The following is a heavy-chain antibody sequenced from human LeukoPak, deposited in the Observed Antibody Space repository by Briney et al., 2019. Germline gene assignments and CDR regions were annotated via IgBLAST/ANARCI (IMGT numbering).Heavy chain of an antibody. Sequence: SETLSLTCTVSGGSNSSYYWSWIRQPPGKGLEWIGYIYYSGSTNYNPSLKSRVTISVDTSKNQFPLKLSSVTAADTAVYYCARAQATWFYWGQGTLVTVSS. J-gene: IGHJ4*02. D-gene: IGHD5-12*01. CDR2: IYYSGST. V-gene: IGHV4-59*01. CDR1: GGSNSSYY. CDR3: ARAQATWFY.